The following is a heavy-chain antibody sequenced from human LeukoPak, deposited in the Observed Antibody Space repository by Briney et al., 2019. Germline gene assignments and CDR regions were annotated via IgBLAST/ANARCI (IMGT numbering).Heavy chain of an antibody. J-gene: IGHJ4*02. Sequence: GGALRLSFAASGFTFSSYEMNLVGPAPGKGVEWVSYINSRHSTRYYTDSVKGRFTLFKKHAKNSLYLQIKNLKAEETGVQYCSRVSSYDSSGYAEHTVFDYWGQGTLVTVS. D-gene: IGHD3-22*01. V-gene: IGHV3-48*03. CDR1: GFTFSSYE. CDR2: INSRHSTR. CDR3: SRVSSYDSSGYAEHTVFDY.